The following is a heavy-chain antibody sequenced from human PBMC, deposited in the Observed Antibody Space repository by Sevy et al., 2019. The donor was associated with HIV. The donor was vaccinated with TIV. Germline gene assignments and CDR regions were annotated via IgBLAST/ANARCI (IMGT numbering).Heavy chain of an antibody. CDR2: IYNRGNTDYNT. J-gene: IGHJ4*02. V-gene: IGHV4-4*07. D-gene: IGHD5-12*01. CDR3: ARAVFSTSGTYYFDY. Sequence: SETLSLTCIVSGASITTNYWSWIRQPAGKGLELIGRIYNRGNTDYNTNYNPSLESRVSMSIDTSKNKFSLNLSSVTVADTAVYYCARAVFSTSGTYYFDYWGQGTLVTVSS. CDR1: GASITTNY.